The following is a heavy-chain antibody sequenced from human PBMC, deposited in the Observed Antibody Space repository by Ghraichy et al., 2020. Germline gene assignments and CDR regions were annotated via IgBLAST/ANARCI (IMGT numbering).Heavy chain of an antibody. Sequence: ESLNISCTVSGGSISSYYWSWIRQPPGKGLEWIGYIYYSGSTNYNPSLKSRVTISVDTSKNQFSLKLSSVTAADTAVYYCARQPMITFGGATNWFDPWGQGTLVTVSS. J-gene: IGHJ5*02. CDR2: IYYSGST. D-gene: IGHD3-16*01. CDR1: GGSISSYY. CDR3: ARQPMITFGGATNWFDP. V-gene: IGHV4-59*01.